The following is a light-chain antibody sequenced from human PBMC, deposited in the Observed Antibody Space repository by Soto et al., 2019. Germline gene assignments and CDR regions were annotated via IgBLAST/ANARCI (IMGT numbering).Light chain of an antibody. Sequence: QSVLTQPASVSGSPGQSITISCTGTSSDVGGYDYVSWYQRHPGKAPKLMIFDVSNRPSGVSSRFSGSKSGNTASLTISGLQADDEADYYCSSYTSSSTLVFGGGTKLTVL. CDR3: SSYTSSSTLV. CDR2: DVS. CDR1: SSDVGGYDY. V-gene: IGLV2-14*03. J-gene: IGLJ2*01.